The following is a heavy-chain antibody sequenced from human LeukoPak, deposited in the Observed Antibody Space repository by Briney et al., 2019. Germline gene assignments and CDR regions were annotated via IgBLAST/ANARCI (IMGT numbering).Heavy chain of an antibody. CDR1: GYTFTSYY. V-gene: IGHV1-46*01. CDR3: ARDGDLYGGNSHFDY. Sequence: ASVKVSCKASGYTFTSYYMHWVRQAPGQGLEWMGIINPSGGSTSYAQKFQGRVSMTRDTSTSTVYMELSSLRSEDTAVYYCARDGDLYGGNSHFDYWGQGTLVTVSS. D-gene: IGHD4-17*01. CDR2: INPSGGST. J-gene: IGHJ4*02.